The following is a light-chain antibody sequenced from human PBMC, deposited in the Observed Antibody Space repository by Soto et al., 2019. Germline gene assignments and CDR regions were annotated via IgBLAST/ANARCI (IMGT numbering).Light chain of an antibody. CDR1: SSNIGAGYD. J-gene: IGLJ1*01. CDR2: GNN. Sequence: QSVLPQPPSVSGAPGQRVTISCTGSSSNIGAGYDVHWYQQFPGTAPKLLLYGNNNRPSGVPDRFSGSKSGTSASLAITGLQAEDEADYYCQSYDSSLSVPYVLGTGTKVTVL. V-gene: IGLV1-40*01. CDR3: QSYDSSLSVPYV.